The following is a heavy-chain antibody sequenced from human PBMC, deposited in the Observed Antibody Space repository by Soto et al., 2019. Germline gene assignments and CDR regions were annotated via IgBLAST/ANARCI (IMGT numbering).Heavy chain of an antibody. Sequence: PXGSLRLSCAASGFTFSSYAMTWVRQAPGKGLEWVSGISGSGATTSYADSVKGRFTVSRDNSKNTLYLQMNSLRVEDTAVYYCAKLRYFDWSSYNWFEYWGQGTPVTVSS. V-gene: IGHV3-23*01. J-gene: IGHJ5*01. D-gene: IGHD3-9*01. CDR3: AKLRYFDWSSYNWFEY. CDR2: ISGSGATT. CDR1: GFTFSSYA.